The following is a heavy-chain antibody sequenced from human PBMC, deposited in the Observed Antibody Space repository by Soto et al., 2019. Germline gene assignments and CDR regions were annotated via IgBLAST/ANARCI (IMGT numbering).Heavy chain of an antibody. V-gene: IGHV4-59*01. CDR1: GGSISSYY. CDR2: IYYSGST. CDR3: ARDFRFDP. J-gene: IGHJ5*02. Sequence: PSETLSLICTVSGGSISSYYWSWIRQPPGKGLEWIGYIYYSGSTNYNPSLKSRVTISVDTSKNQFSLKLSSVTAADTAVYYCARDFRFDPWGQGTLVTVSS.